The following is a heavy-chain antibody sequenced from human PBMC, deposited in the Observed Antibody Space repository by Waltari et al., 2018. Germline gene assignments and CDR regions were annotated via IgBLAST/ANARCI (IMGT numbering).Heavy chain of an antibody. CDR1: GLNVTSSH. CDR2: LYTSDGT. CDR3: AREQRTYYFDY. V-gene: IGHV3-53*01. Sequence: EVQLVASGGGLLQPGGSLRLACAASGLNVTSSHMSWVRQAPRKGLEWVSVLYTSDGTYYADSVRGRFTISRDNAKNTLYLQMNSLRAEDTALYYCAREQRTYYFDYWGQGTLVTVSS. D-gene: IGHD6-25*01. J-gene: IGHJ4*02.